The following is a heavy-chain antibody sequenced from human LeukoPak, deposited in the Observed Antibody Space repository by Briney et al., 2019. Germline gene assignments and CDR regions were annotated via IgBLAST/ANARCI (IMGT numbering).Heavy chain of an antibody. CDR3: ARDVSSSWYPANWFDP. CDR1: GDSVSSNSAA. D-gene: IGHD6-13*01. CDR2: TYYRSKWYN. J-gene: IGHJ5*02. V-gene: IGHV6-1*01. Sequence: SQTLSLTCAISGDSVSSNSAAWNWIRQSPSRGLEWLGGTYYRSKWYNNYAVSVKSRITINPDTSKNQFSLQLNSVTPEDTAVYYCARDVSSSWYPANWFDPWGQGTLVTVSS.